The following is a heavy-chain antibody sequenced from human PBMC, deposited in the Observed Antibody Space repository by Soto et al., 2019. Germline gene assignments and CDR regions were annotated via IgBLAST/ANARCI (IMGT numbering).Heavy chain of an antibody. CDR1: GFTFESYA. V-gene: IGHV3-23*01. J-gene: IGHJ4*02. CDR3: AKGKTSGWYYFDF. D-gene: IGHD6-19*01. CDR2: ISGSGSST. Sequence: EVQLLESGGGLVQPGGSLRLSCAASGFTFESYAMSWVRQAPGKGLEWVVGISGSGSSTHYAHSVEGRFTISRDNSKNTLYLQMNSLRADDTAVYYCAKGKTSGWYYFDFWGQGTLVTVSS.